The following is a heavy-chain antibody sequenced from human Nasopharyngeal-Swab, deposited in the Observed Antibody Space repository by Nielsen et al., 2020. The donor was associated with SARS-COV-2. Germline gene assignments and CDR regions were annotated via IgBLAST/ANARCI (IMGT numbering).Heavy chain of an antibody. Sequence: GESLKISCAASGFTFSSYGMHWVRQAPGKGLEWVAVIPYDGSNKYYADSVKGRFTISRDNSKNTLYLQMNSLRAEDTAVYYCAKTVEYYGSGESYYGMDVWGQGTTVTVSS. CDR2: IPYDGSNK. CDR1: GFTFSSYG. CDR3: AKTVEYYGSGESYYGMDV. V-gene: IGHV3-30*02. D-gene: IGHD3-10*01. J-gene: IGHJ6*02.